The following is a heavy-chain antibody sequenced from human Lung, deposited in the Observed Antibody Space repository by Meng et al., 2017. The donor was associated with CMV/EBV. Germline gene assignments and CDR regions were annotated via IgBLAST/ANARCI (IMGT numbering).Heavy chain of an antibody. CDR2: ISSNSKYI. Sequence: GGSLRLXRAAPGFPFRGYSVNWVRQAPGKGLEWVSSISSNSKYIFYADSVKGRFTISRDNAKNALHLQMNSLRDEDTALYYCARVYCSRGSCSFDYWGQGTLVTVSS. J-gene: IGHJ4*02. CDR3: ARVYCSRGSCSFDY. D-gene: IGHD2-15*01. CDR1: GFPFRGYS. V-gene: IGHV3-21*01.